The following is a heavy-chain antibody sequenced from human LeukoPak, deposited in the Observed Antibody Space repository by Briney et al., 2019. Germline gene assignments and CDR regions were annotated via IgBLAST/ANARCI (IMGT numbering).Heavy chain of an antibody. CDR3: ARGRMHGDYDH. V-gene: IGHV1-69*04. CDR2: IIPILGIA. J-gene: IGHJ4*02. Sequence: ASVKVSCKASGCTFSSYAISWVRQAPGQGVEWMGRIIPILGIANYAQKFQGRVTITADKSTSTAYMELSSLRSEDTAVYYCARGRMHGDYDHWGQGTLVTVSS. D-gene: IGHD4-17*01. CDR1: GCTFSSYA.